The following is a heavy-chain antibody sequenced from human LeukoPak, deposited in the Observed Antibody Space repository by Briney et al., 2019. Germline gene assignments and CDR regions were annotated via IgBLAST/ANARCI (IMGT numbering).Heavy chain of an antibody. CDR3: ARQGAYSSAIGMGY. CDR2: ISSSSSYI. CDR1: GFTFSSYS. V-gene: IGHV3-21*01. D-gene: IGHD6-19*01. Sequence: KSGGSLRLSCAASGFTFSSYSMNWVRQAPGKGLEWVSSISSSSSYIYYADSVKGRFTISRDNAKNSLYLQMNSLRAEDTAVYYCARQGAYSSAIGMGYWGQGTLVTVSS. J-gene: IGHJ4*02.